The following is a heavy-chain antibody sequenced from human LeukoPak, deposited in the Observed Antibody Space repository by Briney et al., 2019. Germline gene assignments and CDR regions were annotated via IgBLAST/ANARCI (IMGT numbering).Heavy chain of an antibody. V-gene: IGHV7-4-1*02. CDR2: INTNTGNP. J-gene: IGHJ4*02. CDR3: ARGANYYDYVWGSPY. D-gene: IGHD3-16*01. Sequence: ASVKVSCKASGYTFTSYGISWVRQAPGQGLEWMGWINTNTGNPTYAQGFTGRFVFSLDTSVSTAYLQISSLKAEDTAVYYCARGANYYDYVWGSPYWGQGTLVTVSS. CDR1: GYTFTSYG.